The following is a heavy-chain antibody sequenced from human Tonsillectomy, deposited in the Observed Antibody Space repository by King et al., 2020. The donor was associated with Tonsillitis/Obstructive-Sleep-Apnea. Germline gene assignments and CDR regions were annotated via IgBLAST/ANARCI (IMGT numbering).Heavy chain of an antibody. CDR2: ISYDGSNK. V-gene: IGHV3-30*04. CDR3: ARDSSVGTMIVVIITGDAFDI. J-gene: IGHJ3*02. CDR1: GFTFSSYT. Sequence: VQLVQSGGGVVQPGRSLRLSCAASGFTFSSYTMHWVRQAPGKGLEWVAVISYDGSNKYYADSVKGRFTISRDNSKNTLYLQMNSLRAEDTAVYYCARDSSVGTMIVVIITGDAFDIWGQGTLVTVSS. D-gene: IGHD3-22*01.